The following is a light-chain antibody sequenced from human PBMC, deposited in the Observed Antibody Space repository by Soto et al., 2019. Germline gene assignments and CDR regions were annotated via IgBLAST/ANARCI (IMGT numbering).Light chain of an antibody. Sequence: QSVLTQPASVSGSPGQSITISCSGTSRDIGAYNLVSWYQQPPDKAPKLLIYEVRNRPSGISNRFSGSKSGTTASLTISSLLPEDEADYYCSAYTSRSTLVFGGGTKVTVL. J-gene: IGLJ2*01. CDR2: EVR. CDR1: SRDIGAYNL. CDR3: SAYTSRSTLV. V-gene: IGLV2-14*01.